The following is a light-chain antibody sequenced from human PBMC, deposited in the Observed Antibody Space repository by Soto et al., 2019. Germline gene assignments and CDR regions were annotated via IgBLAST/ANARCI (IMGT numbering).Light chain of an antibody. CDR3: QQYWRLVTWT. V-gene: IGKV3-20*01. CDR2: AAS. Sequence: EVVLTQSPGTVSLSPGERATLSCRASQSVTANYLAWYQQKPGQAPRLLIYAASSRATGIPDRFSGSGSGIHFTLSNSRRVNVDFAMYYCQQYWRLVTWTCGQGTKMEIK. J-gene: IGKJ1*01. CDR1: QSVTANY.